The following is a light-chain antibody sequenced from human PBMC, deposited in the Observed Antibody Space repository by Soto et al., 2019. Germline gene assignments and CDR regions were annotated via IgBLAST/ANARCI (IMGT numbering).Light chain of an antibody. V-gene: IGKV1-13*02. CDR2: DVS. J-gene: IGKJ5*01. Sequence: AIPLTQSPPSLSASIGDRVTITCRASQGISSAFAWYQQKPGTVPKLLIYDVSNLLSGIPSRFSGSGSGTDFTLTISSLQPEDFATYYCQQFETYPLTFGQGTRLEVK. CDR3: QQFETYPLT. CDR1: QGISSA.